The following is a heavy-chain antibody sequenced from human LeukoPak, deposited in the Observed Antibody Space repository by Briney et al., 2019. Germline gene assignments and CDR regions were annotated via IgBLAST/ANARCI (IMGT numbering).Heavy chain of an antibody. CDR3: AREAPYFDY. Sequence: PGRSLRLSCAAPGFTFSSYGMHWVRQAPGKGLEWVAVIWYDGSNKYYADSVKGRFTISRDNSKNTLYLQMNSLRAEDTAVYYCAREAPYFDYWGQGTLVTVSS. V-gene: IGHV3-33*01. CDR2: IWYDGSNK. J-gene: IGHJ4*02. CDR1: GFTFSSYG.